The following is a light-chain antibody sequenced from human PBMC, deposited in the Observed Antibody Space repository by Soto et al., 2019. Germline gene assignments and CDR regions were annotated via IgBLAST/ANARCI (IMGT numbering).Light chain of an antibody. CDR2: DVS. J-gene: IGLJ1*01. CDR3: SSYTSISIYV. CDR1: ISEVGGYNY. V-gene: IGLV2-14*03. Sequence: QSLLTQPASVTGSPGQSITISCTGTISEVGGYNYVSWYQQHPGKAPKLMIFDVSNRPSGVSNRFSGSKSGYTASLTISGLQAEDETDYYCSSYTSISIYVFGTGTKVTVL.